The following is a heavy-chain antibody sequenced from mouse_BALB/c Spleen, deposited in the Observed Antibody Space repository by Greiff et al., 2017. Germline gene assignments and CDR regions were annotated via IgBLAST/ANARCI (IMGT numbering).Heavy chain of an antibody. CDR2: ISSGGSYT. J-gene: IGHJ4*01. D-gene: IGHD2-4*01. CDR1: GFTFSSYG. V-gene: IGHV5-6*01. Sequence: EVNVVESGGDLVKPGGSLKLSCAASGFTFSSYGMSWVRQTPDKRLEWVATISSGGSYTYYPDSVKGRFTISRDNAKNTLYLQMSSLKSEDTAMYYCARHYYDYDGYAMDYWGQGTSVTVSS. CDR3: ARHYYDYDGYAMDY.